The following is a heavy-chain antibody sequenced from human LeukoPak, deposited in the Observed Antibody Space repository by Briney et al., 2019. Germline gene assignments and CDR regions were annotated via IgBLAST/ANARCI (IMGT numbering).Heavy chain of an antibody. J-gene: IGHJ4*02. CDR2: ISSSSSYI. CDR3: ARDPINIATAGSGFDY. CDR1: GFTFSSYS. Sequence: GGSLRLSCAASGFTFSSYSINWVRQAPGKGLEWVSSISSSSSYIYYADSVKGRFTISRDNAKNSLYLQMNSLRAEDTAVYYCARDPINIATAGSGFDYWGQGTLVTVSS. V-gene: IGHV3-21*01. D-gene: IGHD6-13*01.